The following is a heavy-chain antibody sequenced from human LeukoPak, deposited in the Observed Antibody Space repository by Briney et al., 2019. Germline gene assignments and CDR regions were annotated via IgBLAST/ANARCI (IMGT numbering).Heavy chain of an antibody. Sequence: PGGSLRLSCAASGFSFSNYGMNRVRQAPGKGLEGVSVISRSGDSTDYAASVKGRVTISRDNSENTLFLQMNSLRADDTAVYFCARNRPAGYDYDYGFELQHWGQGTLVTVSS. CDR2: ISRSGDST. CDR1: GFSFSNYG. J-gene: IGHJ1*01. D-gene: IGHD4/OR15-4a*01. V-gene: IGHV3-23*01. CDR3: ARNRPAGYDYDYGFELQH.